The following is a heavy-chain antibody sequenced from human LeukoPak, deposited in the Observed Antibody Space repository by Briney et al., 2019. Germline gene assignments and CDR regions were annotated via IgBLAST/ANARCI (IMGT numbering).Heavy chain of an antibody. CDR3: ARGRYCSADICSGGDAFDI. Sequence: SETLSLTCTVSGGSINNYYWSWIRQPAGKGLEWIGRIYTRGSTNYNPSLKSRVTMSVDTSKNQFSLKLSSVTAADTAVYYCARGRYCSADICSGGDAFDIWGRGTMVSVSS. J-gene: IGHJ3*02. CDR2: IYTRGST. CDR1: GGSINNYY. D-gene: IGHD2-15*01. V-gene: IGHV4-4*07.